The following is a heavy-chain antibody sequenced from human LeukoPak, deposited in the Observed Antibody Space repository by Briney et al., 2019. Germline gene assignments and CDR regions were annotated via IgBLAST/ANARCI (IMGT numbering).Heavy chain of an antibody. Sequence: SETLSLTCTVSGGSISSYYWSWIQQPPGKGLEWIGYIYYSGSTNYNPSLKSRVTISVETSKNKFSLKLSSVTAADTAVYYCTRCSSSSWYGYWRQGTQVTVSP. D-gene: IGHD6-13*01. CDR2: IYYSGST. CDR1: GGSISSYY. V-gene: IGHV4-59*01. J-gene: IGHJ4*02. CDR3: TRCSSSSWYGY.